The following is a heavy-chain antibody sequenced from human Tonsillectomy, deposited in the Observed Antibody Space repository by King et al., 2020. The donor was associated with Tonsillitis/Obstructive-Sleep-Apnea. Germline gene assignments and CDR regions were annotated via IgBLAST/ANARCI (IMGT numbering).Heavy chain of an antibody. CDR2: FSGGGGST. Sequence: VQLVESGGGLVQPGGSLRLSCADSGFTFSSYAMSWVRQAPGKRRECVSNFSGGGGSTYYAESVKGRFTISRDNSKNTLYLQRNSLRAEDTAVYYCAKDGGTSPVRYYYYMDVWGKGTTVTVSS. J-gene: IGHJ6*03. CDR1: GFTFSSYA. V-gene: IGHV3-23*04. CDR3: AKDGGTSPVRYYYYMDV. D-gene: IGHD4-23*01.